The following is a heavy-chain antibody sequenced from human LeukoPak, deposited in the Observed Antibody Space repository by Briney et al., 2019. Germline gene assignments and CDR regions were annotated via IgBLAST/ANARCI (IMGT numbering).Heavy chain of an antibody. V-gene: IGHV3-53*01. CDR3: ARVKTPGIASAPFDP. CDR2: IYSDGST. CDR1: GFTVRSNY. D-gene: IGHD6-13*01. J-gene: IGHJ5*02. Sequence: GGSLRLSCAASGFTVRSNYMNWVRQAPGKGLEWVSVIYSDGSTHYANSMKGRFTISRDNSKNTLYLQMNSLRAEDTAVYYCARVKTPGIASAPFDPWGQGTLVTVSS.